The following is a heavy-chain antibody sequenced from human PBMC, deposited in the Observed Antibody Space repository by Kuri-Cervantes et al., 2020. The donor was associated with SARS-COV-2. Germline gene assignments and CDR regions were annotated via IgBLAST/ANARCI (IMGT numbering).Heavy chain of an antibody. V-gene: IGHV4-34*01. J-gene: IGHJ2*01. D-gene: IGHD4-17*01. Sequence: SQTLSLTCAVYGGSFSGYYWSWIRQPPGKGLEWIGEINHSGNTNYNPSLKSQVTISVDTPKNQFSLKLSSVTAADTAVYYCARVDGDYVDWDFDLWGRGTLVTVSS. CDR1: GGSFSGYY. CDR3: ARVDGDYVDWDFDL. CDR2: INHSGNT.